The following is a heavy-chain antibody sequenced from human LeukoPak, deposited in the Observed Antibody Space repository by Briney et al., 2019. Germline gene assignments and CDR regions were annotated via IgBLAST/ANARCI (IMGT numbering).Heavy chain of an antibody. CDR3: AKEGYCSSTSCPLNYYYYYGMDV. D-gene: IGHD2-2*01. J-gene: IGHJ6*02. CDR2: ISYDGSNK. V-gene: IGHV3-30*18. Sequence: GGSLRLSCAASGFTFSSYGMHWVRQAPGKGLEWVAVISYDGSNKYYADSVKGRFTISRDNSKNTLYLQMNSLRAEDTAVYYCAKEGYCSSTSCPLNYYYYYGMDVWGQGTTVTVSS. CDR1: GFTFSSYG.